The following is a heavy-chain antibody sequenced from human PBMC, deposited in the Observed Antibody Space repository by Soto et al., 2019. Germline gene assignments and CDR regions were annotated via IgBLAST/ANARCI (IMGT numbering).Heavy chain of an antibody. CDR1: GSTFSSYA. D-gene: IGHD5-12*01. V-gene: IGHV3-30-3*01. J-gene: IGHJ4*02. CDR2: ISYDGSNK. CDR3: APRDGYG. Sequence: QVQLVESGGGVVQPGRSLRLSCAASGSTFSSYAMHWVRQAPGKGLEWVAVISYDGSNKYYADSVKGRFTISRDNSKNTLYLQMNSLRAEDTAVYYCAPRDGYGWGQGTLVTVSS.